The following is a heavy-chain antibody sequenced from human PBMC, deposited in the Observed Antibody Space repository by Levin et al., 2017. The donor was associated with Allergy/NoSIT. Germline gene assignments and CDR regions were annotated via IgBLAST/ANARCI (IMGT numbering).Heavy chain of an antibody. CDR2: ISAYNGNT. CDR3: ARDRVSGWYEFDY. CDR1: GYTFTSYG. Sequence: GESLKISCKASGYTFTSYGISWVRQAPGQGLEWMGWISAYNGNTNYAQKLQGRVTMTTDTSTSTAYMELRSLRSDDTAVYYCARDRVSGWYEFDYWGQGTLVTVSS. V-gene: IGHV1-18*01. D-gene: IGHD6-19*01. J-gene: IGHJ4*02.